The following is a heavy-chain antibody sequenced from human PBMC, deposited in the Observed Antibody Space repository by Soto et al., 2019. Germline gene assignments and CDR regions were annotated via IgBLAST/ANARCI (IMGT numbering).Heavy chain of an antibody. CDR3: ASPSEVAVFFGMDV. CDR2: IIPIFGTA. J-gene: IGHJ6*02. V-gene: IGHV1-69*06. Sequence: GASVKVSCKASGYTFTSYAMHWVRQAPGQGLEWMGGIIPIFGTANYAQKFQGRVTITADKSTSTAYMELSSLRSEDTAVYYCASPSEVAVFFGMDVGGQGPTVTVSS. D-gene: IGHD6-19*01. CDR1: GYTFTSYA.